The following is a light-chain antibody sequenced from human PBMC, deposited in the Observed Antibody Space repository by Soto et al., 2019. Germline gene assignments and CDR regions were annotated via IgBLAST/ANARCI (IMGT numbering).Light chain of an antibody. V-gene: IGLV2-14*01. CDR2: DVN. J-gene: IGLJ2*01. CDR3: TSYSSSNSLV. CDR1: NSDIGGYNY. Sequence: QSALTQPASVSGSPGQSIAISCTGTNSDIGGYNYVSWYQQHPGKAPKLMIFDVNNRPSGVSNRFSGSQSGNTASLTISGLQTEDEAHYYCTSYSSSNSLVFGGGTQLTVL.